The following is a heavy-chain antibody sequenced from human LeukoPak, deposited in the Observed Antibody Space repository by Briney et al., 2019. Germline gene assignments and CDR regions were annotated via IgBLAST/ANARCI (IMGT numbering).Heavy chain of an antibody. D-gene: IGHD1-26*01. CDR3: ARDKYGRSGSHFHIGQ. V-gene: IGHV3-23*01. Sequence: GGSLRLSCAASGLAFSTYAMSWVRQAPGKGLEWVSSISGSGGGTYYADSVKGRFTISRDNSKNSLFLQMNNLRAEDTAVYYCARDKYGRSGSHFHIGQWGQGTLVTVSS. CDR2: ISGSGGGT. J-gene: IGHJ4*02. CDR1: GLAFSTYA.